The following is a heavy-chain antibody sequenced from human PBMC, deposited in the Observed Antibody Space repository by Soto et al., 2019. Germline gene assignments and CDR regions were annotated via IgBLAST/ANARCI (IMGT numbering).Heavy chain of an antibody. CDR2: ISGSSTTI. CDR3: ASRPGVVAPPDVLPLDY. J-gene: IGHJ4*02. Sequence: EVQLVESGGGLVQPGGSLRLSCAASGYIFDDYSMNWVRQAPGKGLEWVSYISGSSTTIYYADSVKGRFTISRDNAKNSLYLQMNSLRVDDTAVYFCASRPGVVAPPDVLPLDYWGPGTLVTVSS. CDR1: GYIFDDYS. D-gene: IGHD2-15*01. V-gene: IGHV3-48*01.